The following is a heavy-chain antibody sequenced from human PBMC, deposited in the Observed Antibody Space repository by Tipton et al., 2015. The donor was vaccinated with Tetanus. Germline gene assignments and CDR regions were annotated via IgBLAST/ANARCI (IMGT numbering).Heavy chain of an antibody. D-gene: IGHD2-21*01. CDR2: ISSSGSFI. CDR3: AGGIVVVSASEAFDM. J-gene: IGHJ3*02. CDR1: GFTFSTYG. Sequence: SLRLSCAASGFTFSTYGMNWGRQAPGKGLEWVSYISSSGSFIKYADSVKGRFTISRDNAKNSLYLQMNSLRAEDTAVYYCAGGIVVVSASEAFDMWGQGTLVTVSS. V-gene: IGHV3-48*01.